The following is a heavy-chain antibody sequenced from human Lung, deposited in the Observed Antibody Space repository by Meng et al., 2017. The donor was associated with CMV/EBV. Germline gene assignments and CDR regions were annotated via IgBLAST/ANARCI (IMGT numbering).Heavy chain of an antibody. V-gene: IGHV1-69*10. Sequence: QVQLVQSGTEVKKPGHSVKVSCKASGGTFSNYGISWLRQAPGQGLEWMGGIIPIVGLTNYAQKFQGRVTITADKSTTTAYLELSSLRSADTAVYYCARDVDTTLVGSGWFDPWGQGTLVTVSS. CDR2: IIPIVGLT. D-gene: IGHD5-18*01. CDR3: ARDVDTTLVGSGWFDP. CDR1: GGTFSNYG. J-gene: IGHJ5*02.